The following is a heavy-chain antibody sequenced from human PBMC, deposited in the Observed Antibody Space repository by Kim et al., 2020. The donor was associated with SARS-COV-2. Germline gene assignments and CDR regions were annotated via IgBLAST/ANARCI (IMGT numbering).Heavy chain of an antibody. Sequence: TYYNPSLKRRVTIHVDTSKNQFSLKLSSVTAADTAVYYCARHSGSGDFDYWGQGTLVTVSS. V-gene: IGHV4-39*01. CDR2: T. CDR3: ARHSGSGDFDY. D-gene: IGHD3-10*01. J-gene: IGHJ4*02.